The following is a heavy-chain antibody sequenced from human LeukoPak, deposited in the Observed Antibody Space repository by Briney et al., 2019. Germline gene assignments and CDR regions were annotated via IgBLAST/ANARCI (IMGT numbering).Heavy chain of an antibody. Sequence: GASVTVSFMSSVYTFTDYYMHWVRQAPGQGLEWMGWINPNSGGTNYAQKFQGRVTMTRDTSISTAYMELSRLRSDDTAVYYCARDNWNDGGWFDPWGQGTLVTVSS. CDR1: VYTFTDYY. V-gene: IGHV1-2*02. J-gene: IGHJ5*02. CDR3: ARDNWNDGGWFDP. D-gene: IGHD1-20*01. CDR2: INPNSGGT.